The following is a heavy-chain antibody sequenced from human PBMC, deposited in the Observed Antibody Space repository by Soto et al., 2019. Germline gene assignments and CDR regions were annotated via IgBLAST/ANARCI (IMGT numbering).Heavy chain of an antibody. CDR2: IYSGGGT. V-gene: IGHV3-66*01. D-gene: IGHD3-10*01. Sequence: EVQLVESGGGLVQPGGSLRLSCAASGFIVSSNYMSWVRQAPGKGLECVSVIYSGGGTYYADSVKGRFTISRDNSKNTVNLQMNSLRVDDTAVYYCAREKATPGADAFDVWGQGTMVTVST. CDR3: AREKATPGADAFDV. J-gene: IGHJ3*01. CDR1: GFIVSSNY.